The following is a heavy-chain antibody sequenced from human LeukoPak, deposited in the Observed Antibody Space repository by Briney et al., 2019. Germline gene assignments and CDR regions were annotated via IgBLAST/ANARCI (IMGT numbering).Heavy chain of an antibody. J-gene: IGHJ4*02. Sequence: SQTLSLTCTVSGGSISSGGYYWSWIRQHPGKGLEWIGYLYYSGSTYYNPSLKSRVTISVDTSKNQFSLKLSSVTAADTAVYYCARGHAGELTTWVDYWGQGTLVTVSS. V-gene: IGHV4-31*03. CDR2: LYYSGST. CDR3: ARGHAGELTTWVDY. CDR1: GGSISSGGYY. D-gene: IGHD1-26*01.